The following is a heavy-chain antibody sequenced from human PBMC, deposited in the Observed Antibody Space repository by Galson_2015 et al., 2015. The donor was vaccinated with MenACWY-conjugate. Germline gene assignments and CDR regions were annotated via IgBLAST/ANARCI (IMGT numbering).Heavy chain of an antibody. Sequence: WMGWISAYNGNTNYAQKLQGRVTMTTDTSTSTAYMELRSLRSDDTAVYYCARDNRHYYDSSGYLSEPFDYWGQGTLVTVSS. CDR2: ISAYNGNT. J-gene: IGHJ4*02. CDR3: ARDNRHYYDSSGYLSEPFDY. V-gene: IGHV1-18*01. D-gene: IGHD3-22*01.